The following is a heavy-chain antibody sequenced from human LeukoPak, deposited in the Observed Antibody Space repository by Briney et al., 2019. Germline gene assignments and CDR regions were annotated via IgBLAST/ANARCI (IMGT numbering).Heavy chain of an antibody. CDR3: ARDNVLQLSFDY. Sequence: GGSLRLSCAASGFTFSSYGMHWVRQAPGKGLEWVAVIWYDGSNKYYADSVKGRFTISRDNSKNTLYLQMNSLRAEDTAVYYCARDNVLQLSFDYWGQGTLVTVSP. D-gene: IGHD5-18*01. V-gene: IGHV3-33*01. J-gene: IGHJ4*02. CDR1: GFTFSSYG. CDR2: IWYDGSNK.